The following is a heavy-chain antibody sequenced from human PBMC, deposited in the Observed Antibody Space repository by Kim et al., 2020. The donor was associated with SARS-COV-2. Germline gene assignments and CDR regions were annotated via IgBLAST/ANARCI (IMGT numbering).Heavy chain of an antibody. CDR1: GFTFSSCW. V-gene: IGHV3-7*01. CDR2: IKQDGSEK. Sequence: GGSLRLSCVASGFTFSSCWMHWVRQAPGKGLEWVANIKQDGSEKYYVDSVKGRFTISRDNAKNTLYLQMNSLRAEDTAFYYCVGGSAWYVEYWGQG. J-gene: IGHJ4*02. D-gene: IGHD2-15*01. CDR3: VGGSAWYVEY.